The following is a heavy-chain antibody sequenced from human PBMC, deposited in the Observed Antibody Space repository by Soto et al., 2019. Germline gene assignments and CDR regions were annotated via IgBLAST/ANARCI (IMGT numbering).Heavy chain of an antibody. CDR1: GFTFGDYA. J-gene: IGHJ6*02. CDR3: TRAPAYNWNYDYYYYGMDV. CDR2: IRSKAYGGTT. D-gene: IGHD1-7*01. Sequence: GGSLRLSCTASGFTFGDYAMSWFRQAPGKGLEWVGFIRSKAYGGTTEYAASVKGRFTISGDDSKSIAYLQMNSLKTEDTAVYYCTRAPAYNWNYDYYYYGMDVWGQGTTVTVSS. V-gene: IGHV3-49*03.